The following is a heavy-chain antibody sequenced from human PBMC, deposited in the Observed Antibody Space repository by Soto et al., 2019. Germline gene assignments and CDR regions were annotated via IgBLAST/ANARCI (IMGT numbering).Heavy chain of an antibody. J-gene: IGHJ4*02. CDR3: AGRSGSSDY. V-gene: IGHV3-30*04. Sequence: PGGSLRLSCAASGFTFGNYTMHWVRQAPGKGLEWVALISYDEIDKYFADAVKGRFTTSRDNSKNTLYLQMDSLRAEDTAVYYCAGRSGSSDYWGRGTLVTVSS. D-gene: IGHD3-10*01. CDR2: ISYDEIDK. CDR1: GFTFGNYT.